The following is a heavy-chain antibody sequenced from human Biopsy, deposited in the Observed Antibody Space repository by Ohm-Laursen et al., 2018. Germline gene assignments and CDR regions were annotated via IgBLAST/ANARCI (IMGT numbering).Heavy chain of an antibody. Sequence: SVNVSCNASGYTFAGYYLHWVRQAPGHGLEWMGWINPNSGNANYAQSFQGRLTVTRDTSISTAYMELTSLTFDDTAIYYCARAPAYPSIDGYYGLDLWGQGTTVIVSS. D-gene: IGHD3-9*01. J-gene: IGHJ6*02. CDR3: ARAPAYPSIDGYYGLDL. V-gene: IGHV1-2*02. CDR1: GYTFAGYY. CDR2: INPNSGNA.